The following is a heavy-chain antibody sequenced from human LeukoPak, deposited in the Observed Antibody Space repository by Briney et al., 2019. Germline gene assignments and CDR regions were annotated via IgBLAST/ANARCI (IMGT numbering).Heavy chain of an antibody. Sequence: PGGSLRLSCAASGFTFSSYAMSWVRQAPGKGLEWVSTINSGGNTYYADSMKGRFTISRDNSKNTLYLQMNSLRAEDTAVYYCAKDRPSRPDYWGQGTLVTVSS. V-gene: IGHV3-23*01. J-gene: IGHJ4*02. CDR2: INSGGNT. CDR1: GFTFSSYA. CDR3: AKDRPSRPDY.